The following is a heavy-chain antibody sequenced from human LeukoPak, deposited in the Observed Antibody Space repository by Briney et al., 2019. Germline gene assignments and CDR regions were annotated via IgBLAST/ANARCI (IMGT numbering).Heavy chain of an antibody. CDR2: ISAYNGNT. D-gene: IGHD2-15*01. V-gene: IGHV1-18*01. Sequence: ASVKASCKASGYSFTSYGISWVRQAPGQGLEWMGWISAYNGNTNYAQRLQGRVTMTTDTSTSTAYMELRSLTSDDTVVYYCARVPSGGPFDYWGQGTLVTVSS. CDR3: ARVPSGGPFDY. CDR1: GYSFTSYG. J-gene: IGHJ4*02.